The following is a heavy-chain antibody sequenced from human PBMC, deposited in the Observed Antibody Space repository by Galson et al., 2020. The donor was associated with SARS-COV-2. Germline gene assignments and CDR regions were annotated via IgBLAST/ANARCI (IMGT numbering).Heavy chain of an antibody. D-gene: IGHD6-13*01. V-gene: IGHV3-43D*04. J-gene: IGHJ4*02. Sequence: GESLKISCAASGFIFDDYAMHWVRQAPGKGLEWVSLISWDGDTTKYADSVKGRFIISRDNSKYSLYLQMQSLRPDDTALYYCAKVAGGNSGSWYGHFDSWGQGTLVSVAS. CDR1: GFIFDDYA. CDR2: ISWDGDTT. CDR3: AKVAGGNSGSWYGHFDS.